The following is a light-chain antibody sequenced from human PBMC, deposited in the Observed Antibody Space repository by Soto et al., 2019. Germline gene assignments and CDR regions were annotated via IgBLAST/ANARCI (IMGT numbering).Light chain of an antibody. J-gene: IGKJ1*01. V-gene: IGKV3-11*01. CDR1: QSVSNN. Sequence: DIVLTQSPATLSLSPGDRATISCRASQSVSNNLAWYQQKPGQAPKLLIYDASNRATGIPARFSGSGSGTDFILTISSLEPEDFAVYYCQQYDRSPWTCGQGTKVDI. CDR2: DAS. CDR3: QQYDRSPWT.